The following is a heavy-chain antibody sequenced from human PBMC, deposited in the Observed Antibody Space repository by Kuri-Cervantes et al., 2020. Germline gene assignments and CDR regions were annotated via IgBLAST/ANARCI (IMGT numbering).Heavy chain of an antibody. V-gene: IGHV1-18*01. Sequence: ASVKVSCKASGYTFPSYGISWVRQAPGKGLEWMGWISAYNGDTNYAQNLQGRVTMTTDTSTSTAYMELRSLRSDDTAVYYCARDNRAAGNYFYYYMDVWGKGTTVTVSS. J-gene: IGHJ6*03. D-gene: IGHD6-13*01. CDR2: ISAYNGDT. CDR3: ARDNRAAGNYFYYYMDV. CDR1: GYTFPSYG.